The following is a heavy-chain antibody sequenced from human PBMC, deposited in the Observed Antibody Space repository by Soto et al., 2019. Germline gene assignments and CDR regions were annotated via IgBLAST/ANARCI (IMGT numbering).Heavy chain of an antibody. CDR2: IYSGGST. V-gene: IGHV3-53*01. CDR1: GFTVSSTY. CDR3: ARSGYSYGPFDY. Sequence: EVPLVESGGGLIQPGGSLRLSCAASGFTVSSTYMSWVRQAPGKGLEWVSVIYSGGSTYYADSVKGRFTISRDNSKNTLYLQMNSLGAEDTAVYYCARSGYSYGPFDYWGQGTLVTVSS. D-gene: IGHD5-18*01. J-gene: IGHJ4*02.